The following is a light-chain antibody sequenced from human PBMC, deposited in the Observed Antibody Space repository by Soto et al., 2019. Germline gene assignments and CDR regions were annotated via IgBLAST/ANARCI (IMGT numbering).Light chain of an antibody. CDR3: QQYNNWPRP. V-gene: IGKV3-15*01. CDR1: QSVSSN. J-gene: IGKJ2*01. CDR2: GAS. Sequence: EIVTTQSPATLSVSPGERATLSCRASQSVSSNLAWYQQKPGQAPRLLIYGASTRATGIPARFSGSGSGTEFTLTISSLQSEDFAVYYCQQYNNWPRPFGQGTKLEIK.